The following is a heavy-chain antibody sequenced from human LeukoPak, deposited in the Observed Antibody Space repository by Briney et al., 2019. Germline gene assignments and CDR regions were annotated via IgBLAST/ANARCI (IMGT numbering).Heavy chain of an antibody. V-gene: IGHV1-69*06. J-gene: IGHJ4*02. CDR3: ARVGRDGYNRGVFDY. CDR1: GGTFSSYA. Sequence: ASVKVSCKASGGTFSSYAISWVRQAPGQGLEWMGGIIPIFGTANYAQKFQGRVTITADKSTSTAYMELSSLRSEDTAVYYCARVGRDGYNRGVFDYWGQGTLVTVSS. D-gene: IGHD5-24*01. CDR2: IIPIFGTA.